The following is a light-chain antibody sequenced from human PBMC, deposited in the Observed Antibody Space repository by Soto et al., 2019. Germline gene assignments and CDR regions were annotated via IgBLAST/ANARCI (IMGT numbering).Light chain of an antibody. J-gene: IGKJ2*01. CDR1: QSISSSY. CDR2: GAS. V-gene: IGKV3-20*01. CDR3: QQSGGSPPYT. Sequence: VLTQSPGTPSLSPGERATISCRANQSISSSYLAWYQHKPGQAPRLLIYGASSRATAIPHRFSGSGSGTDFTLTISRLEPEDCGVYYCQQSGGSPPYTFGQGTRLEIK.